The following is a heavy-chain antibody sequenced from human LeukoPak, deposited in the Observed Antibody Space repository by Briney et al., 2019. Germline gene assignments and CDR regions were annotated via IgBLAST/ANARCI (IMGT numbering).Heavy chain of an antibody. V-gene: IGHV1-18*01. J-gene: IGHJ4*02. CDR2: ISAYNGNT. CDR3: ARDSSGYDFDY. D-gene: IGHD5-12*01. Sequence: ASVKVSCKASGGTFSSYAISWVRQAPGQGLEWMGWISAYNGNTNYAQKLQGRVTMTTDTSTSTAYMELRSLRSDDTAVYYCARDSSGYDFDYWGQGTLVTVSS. CDR1: GGTFSSYA.